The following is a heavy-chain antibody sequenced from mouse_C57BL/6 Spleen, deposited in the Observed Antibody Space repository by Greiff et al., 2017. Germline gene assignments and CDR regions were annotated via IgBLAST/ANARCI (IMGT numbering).Heavy chain of an antibody. V-gene: IGHV2-2*01. CDR2: IWSGGST. D-gene: IGHD2-4*01. CDR3: AGVYDYGPFYYAMDY. Sequence: QVQLQQSGPGLVQPSQSLSITCTVSGFSLTSYGVHWVRQSPGKGLEWLGVIWSGGSTDYNAAFISRLIISKDNTKSKVFFKMNSLQADDTAIYYCAGVYDYGPFYYAMDYWGQGTSVTVSS. CDR1: GFSLTSYG. J-gene: IGHJ4*01.